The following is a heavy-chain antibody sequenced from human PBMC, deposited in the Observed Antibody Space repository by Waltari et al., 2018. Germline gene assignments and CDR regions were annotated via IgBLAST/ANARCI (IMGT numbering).Heavy chain of an antibody. V-gene: IGHV4-4*07. CDR1: GAPMTNYS. CDR3: ARAQEGHDAFDF. Sequence: QVQLQESGPGLVKPSETLSLTCSVSGAPMTNYSWRWIRLPAGRGLEWIGRVFTDGKTHYAASLRSRVTMSMDTSKDQFSLKLTSVTAADTALYYCARAQEGHDAFDFWGQGTMVTVSS. J-gene: IGHJ3*01. CDR2: VFTDGKT.